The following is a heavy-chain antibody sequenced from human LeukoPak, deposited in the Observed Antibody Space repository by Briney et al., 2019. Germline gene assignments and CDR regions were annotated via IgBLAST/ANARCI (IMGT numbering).Heavy chain of an antibody. Sequence: SETLSLTCTVSGGSISSYYWSWIRQPPGKGLEWIGYIYYSGSTSYNPSLKSRVTISVDTSKNQFSLKLSSVTAADTAVYYCARDNYDSRGAYHYYGMDVWGQGTTVTVSS. J-gene: IGHJ6*02. CDR1: GGSISSYY. V-gene: IGHV4-59*01. CDR2: IYYSGST. D-gene: IGHD3-22*01. CDR3: ARDNYDSRGAYHYYGMDV.